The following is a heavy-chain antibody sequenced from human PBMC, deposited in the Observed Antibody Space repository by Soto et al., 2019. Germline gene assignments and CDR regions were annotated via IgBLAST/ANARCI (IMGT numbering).Heavy chain of an antibody. D-gene: IGHD3-22*01. CDR2: ISGSGDST. Sequence: GSLRLSCAASGFTFSSFTMTWVRQAPGKGLGWVSGISGSGDSTYYADSVKGRFTISRDNSKNTLYLQMNSLRAEDTAVYYFAREDSSGYFVYWFDPWGQGTLVTVSS. J-gene: IGHJ5*02. CDR1: GFTFSSFT. V-gene: IGHV3-23*01. CDR3: AREDSSGYFVYWFDP.